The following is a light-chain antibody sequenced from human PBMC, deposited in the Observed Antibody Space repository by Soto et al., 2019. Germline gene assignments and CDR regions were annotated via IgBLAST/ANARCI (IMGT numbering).Light chain of an antibody. CDR2: DVT. Sequence: QSVLTQPASVSGSPGQSITISSTGTSSDSWDYDYVSWYQHLPGKAPKLLIFDVTHRPSGVSDRFSGSKSGNTASLTISGVRPEDEADYYCCSYTDIALDVVFGGGTKVTVL. J-gene: IGLJ2*01. V-gene: IGLV2-14*01. CDR3: CSYTDIALDVV. CDR1: SSDSWDYDY.